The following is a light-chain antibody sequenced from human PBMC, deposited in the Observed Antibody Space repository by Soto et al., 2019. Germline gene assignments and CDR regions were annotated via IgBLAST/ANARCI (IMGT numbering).Light chain of an antibody. CDR3: QQANLFPWT. CDR1: QGIASW. J-gene: IGKJ1*01. CDR2: AAS. Sequence: DIQMTQSPSSVSASVGDRVTITCRASQGIASWLVWYQQKPGKAPRLLIYAASNLQSGVPSRFSGSGSGTDFTLTISSLQPEDFATYFCQQANLFPWTFGQGTKVEIK. V-gene: IGKV1-12*01.